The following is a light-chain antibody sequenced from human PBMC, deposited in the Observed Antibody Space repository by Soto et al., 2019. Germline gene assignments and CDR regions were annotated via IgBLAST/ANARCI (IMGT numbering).Light chain of an antibody. CDR1: QSVSSN. Sequence: EIVLTQSLVTQSVSLGESATLSCRASQSVSSNLAWYQQKPGQAPRLLIYGASTRATGIPARFSGSGSGTEFTLTISSLQSEDFAVYYCQQYNNWPPWTFGQGTKVDIK. CDR3: QQYNNWPPWT. CDR2: GAS. V-gene: IGKV3-15*01. J-gene: IGKJ1*01.